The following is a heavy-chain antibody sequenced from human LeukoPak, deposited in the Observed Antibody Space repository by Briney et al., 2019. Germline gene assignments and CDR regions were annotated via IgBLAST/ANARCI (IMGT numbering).Heavy chain of an antibody. Sequence: GGSLRLSCAASGFTFSSYGMHWVRQAPGKGLEWVAVIWYDGSNKYHADSVKGRFTISRDNSKNTLYLQMNSLRAEDTAVYYCAKDGNGSCYYVDYWGQGTLVTVSS. CDR1: GFTFSSYG. CDR2: IWYDGSNK. J-gene: IGHJ4*02. CDR3: AKDGNGSCYYVDY. D-gene: IGHD3-22*01. V-gene: IGHV3-33*06.